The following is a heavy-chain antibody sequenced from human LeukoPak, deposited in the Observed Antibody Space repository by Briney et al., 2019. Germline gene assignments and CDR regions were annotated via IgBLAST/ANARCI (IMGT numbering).Heavy chain of an antibody. CDR1: GYTFTSYD. D-gene: IGHD3-9*01. Sequence: ASVKVSCKASGYTFTSYDINWVRQATGQGLEWMGWMNPNSGNTGYAQKFQGRVTMTRNTSISTAYMELSSLRSEDTAVYYCARGQPVLRHFDWSYPYFDYWGRGTLVTVSS. CDR3: ARGQPVLRHFDWSYPYFDY. J-gene: IGHJ4*02. CDR2: MNPNSGNT. V-gene: IGHV1-8*01.